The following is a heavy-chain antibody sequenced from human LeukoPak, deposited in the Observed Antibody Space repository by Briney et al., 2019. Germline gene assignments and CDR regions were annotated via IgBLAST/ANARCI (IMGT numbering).Heavy chain of an antibody. CDR3: ARDLGGATVTPSDAFDI. Sequence: PSETLSLTCTVSGGSISSYYWSWIRQPPGRGLEWIGYIYYSGSTNYNPSLKSRVTISVDTSKNQFSLKLSSVTAADRAGYYCARDLGGATVTPSDAFDIWGPGTMVPVSS. V-gene: IGHV4-59*01. CDR1: GGSISSYY. CDR2: IYYSGST. J-gene: IGHJ3*02. D-gene: IGHD4-17*01.